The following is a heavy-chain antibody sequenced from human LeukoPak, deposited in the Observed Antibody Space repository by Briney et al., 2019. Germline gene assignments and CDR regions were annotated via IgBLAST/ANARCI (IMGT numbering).Heavy chain of an antibody. D-gene: IGHD5-24*01. J-gene: IGHJ4*02. CDR1: GGTFSSYA. V-gene: IGHV1-69*04. Sequence: SVKVSCKASGGTFSSYAISWVRQAPGQGLEWRGRIIPILGIANYAQKFQGRVTITADKSTSTAYMELSSLRSEDTAVYYCARGRDGYPLDYWGQGTLVTVSS. CDR3: ARGRDGYPLDY. CDR2: IIPILGIA.